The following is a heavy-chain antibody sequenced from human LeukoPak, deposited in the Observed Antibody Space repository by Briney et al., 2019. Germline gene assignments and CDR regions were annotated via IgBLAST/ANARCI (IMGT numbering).Heavy chain of an antibody. V-gene: IGHV3-9*01. J-gene: IGHJ4*02. CDR1: GFTFDDYA. D-gene: IGHD3-9*01. CDR2: ISWKSGTI. Sequence: SLRLSCAASGFTFDDYAMHWVRQPPGKGLEWVSSISWKSGTIGYADSVKGRFTISRDNAKNSLYLQMNSLRADDTALYFCARGEYDVLTAFFYFDYWGQGTLVTVSS. CDR3: ARGEYDVLTAFFYFDY.